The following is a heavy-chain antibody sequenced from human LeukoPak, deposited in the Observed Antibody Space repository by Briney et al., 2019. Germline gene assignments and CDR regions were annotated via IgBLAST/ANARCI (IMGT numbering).Heavy chain of an antibody. J-gene: IGHJ4*02. CDR1: GFTFSSYE. CDR3: ASGAAGPIDY. D-gene: IGHD6-13*01. CDR2: ISSSGSTI. Sequence: GSLRLSCAASGFTFSSYEMNWVRQAPGKGLEWVSYISSSGSTIYYADSVKGRFTISSDNAKNSLYLQMNSLRAEDTAVYYCASGAAGPIDYWGQGTLVTVSS. V-gene: IGHV3-48*03.